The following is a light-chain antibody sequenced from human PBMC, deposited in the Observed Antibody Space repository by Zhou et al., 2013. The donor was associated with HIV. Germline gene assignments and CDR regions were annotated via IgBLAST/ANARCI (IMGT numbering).Light chain of an antibody. J-gene: IGKJ1*01. Sequence: DIVMTQSPLSLSVTPGESASISCRSSQSLLHSNGYNYLDWYLQKPGQSPQLLIYLGSLRASGVPDRFSGSGSGTDFTLKISRVEPEDVGVYYCMQALQTPWTFGQGTKVEIK. V-gene: IGKV2-28*01. CDR3: MQALQTPWT. CDR2: LGS. CDR1: QSLLHSNGYNY.